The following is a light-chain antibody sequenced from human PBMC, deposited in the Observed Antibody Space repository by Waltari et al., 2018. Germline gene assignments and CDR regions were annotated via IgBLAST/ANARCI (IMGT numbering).Light chain of an antibody. CDR1: SGSVSYNYY. Sequence: QTVVTQEPSFSVSPGGTVTLTCGLSSGSVSYNYYPIWYQQTPGQAPRTLIYSTNTRCSGVSDRFTCSILGNQAALTLTVAQANDDSDYYCGLYVGGGIWVFGVGTKLTVL. CDR2: STN. V-gene: IGLV8-61*01. J-gene: IGLJ3*02. CDR3: GLYVGGGIWV.